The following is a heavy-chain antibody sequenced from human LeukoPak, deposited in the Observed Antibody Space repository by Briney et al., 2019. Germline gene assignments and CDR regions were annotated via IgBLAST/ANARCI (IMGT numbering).Heavy chain of an antibody. CDR3: ARGIVGATTSLTPPFDY. Sequence: GGSLRLSCAASGFTFSDYYMSWIRQAPGKGLEWVSYISSSCSTIYYADSVKGRFTISRDNAKNSLYLQMNSLRAEDTAVYYCARGIVGATTSLTPPFDYWGQGTLVTVSS. V-gene: IGHV3-11*01. CDR2: ISSSCSTI. D-gene: IGHD1-26*01. CDR1: GFTFSDYY. J-gene: IGHJ4*02.